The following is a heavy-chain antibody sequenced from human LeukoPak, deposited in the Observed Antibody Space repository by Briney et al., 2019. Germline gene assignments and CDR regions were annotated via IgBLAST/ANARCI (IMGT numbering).Heavy chain of an antibody. CDR2: IWYDGSNK. CDR1: GFTFSSYG. D-gene: IGHD3-9*01. J-gene: IGHJ4*02. CDR3: AKDPAWRLRYFDLPGTIDY. Sequence: PGRSLRLSCAASGFTFSSYGMHWVRQAPGKGLEWVAVIWYDGSNKYYADSVKGRFTISRDNSKNTLYLQMNSLRPEDTAVYYCAKDPAWRLRYFDLPGTIDYWGQGTLVTVSS. V-gene: IGHV3-33*06.